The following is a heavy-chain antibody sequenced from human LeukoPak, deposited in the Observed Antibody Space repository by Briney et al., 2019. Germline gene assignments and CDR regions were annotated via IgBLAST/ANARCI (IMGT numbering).Heavy chain of an antibody. CDR2: IIPIFGTA. J-gene: IGHJ3*02. CDR1: GGTFSSYA. V-gene: IGHV1-69*13. Sequence: SVKVSCKASGGTFSSYAISWVRQAPGQGLEWMGGIIPIFGTANYAQKFQGRVTITADESTSTAYMELSSLRSEDTAVYYCARKGGYSDAFDIWGQGTMVTVSS. CDR3: ARKGGYSDAFDI. D-gene: IGHD4-23*01.